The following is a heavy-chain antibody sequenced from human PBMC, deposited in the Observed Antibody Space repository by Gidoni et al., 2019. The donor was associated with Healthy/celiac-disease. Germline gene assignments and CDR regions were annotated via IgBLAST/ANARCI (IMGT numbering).Heavy chain of an antibody. Sequence: EVQLLESGGGLVLPGGSLRLSCAASGFTFSRYARSGVRQAPGKGLGGVSGISGSGGNTYYADSGKGRFTISRDNSKNTLYLQMNSLRAEDTAVYYCAKVRVSGEILGFDLWGRGTLVTVSS. CDR3: AKVRVSGEILGFDL. J-gene: IGHJ2*01. CDR1: GFTFSRYA. V-gene: IGHV3-23*01. CDR2: ISGSGGNT. D-gene: IGHD1-26*01.